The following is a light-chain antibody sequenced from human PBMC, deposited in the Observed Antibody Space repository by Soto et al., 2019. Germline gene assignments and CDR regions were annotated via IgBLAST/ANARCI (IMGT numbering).Light chain of an antibody. V-gene: IGLV3-1*01. J-gene: IGLJ2*01. CDR2: EDS. CDR3: QAWDSSTAV. CDR1: KLGDKY. Sequence: SYVLTQPPSVSVSPGQTASITCSGDKLGDKYACWYQQKAGQSPVLVIYEDSKRPSGIPERFSGSNSGNTATLTISGTQAMDEADYYCQAWDSSTAVFGGGTKLTVL.